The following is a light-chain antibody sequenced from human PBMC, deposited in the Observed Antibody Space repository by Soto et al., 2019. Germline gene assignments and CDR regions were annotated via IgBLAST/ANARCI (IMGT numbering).Light chain of an antibody. J-gene: IGLJ2*01. CDR1: SSDVGGYNY. Sequence: QSALTQPASVSGSPGQSITISCTGTSSDVGGYNYVSWYQQHPGKAPKLMIYDVSNRPSGVSNRFSGSKSGNTASLTISGXXAEDEAXYYCSSYTSSSTLGVFGGGTKVTVL. CDR2: DVS. V-gene: IGLV2-14*01. CDR3: SSYTSSSTLGV.